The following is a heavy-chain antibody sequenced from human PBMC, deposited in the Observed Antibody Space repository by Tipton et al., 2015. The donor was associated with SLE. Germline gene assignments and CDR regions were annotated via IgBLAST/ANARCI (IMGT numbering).Heavy chain of an antibody. D-gene: IGHD5-12*01. V-gene: IGHV4-34*01. CDR2: INHSEST. CDR1: GGSFSGYY. Sequence: TLSLTCAVYGGSFSGYYWSWIRQPPGKGLEWIGEINHSESTNYNPSLRSRVTISVDTSKNQFSLKLSSVTAADTAVYYCARGPPLALGGFDYWGQGTLVTVSS. CDR3: ARGPPLALGGFDY. J-gene: IGHJ4*02.